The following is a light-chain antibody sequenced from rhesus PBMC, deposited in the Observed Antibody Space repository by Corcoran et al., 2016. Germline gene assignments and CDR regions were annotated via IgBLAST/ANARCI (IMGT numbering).Light chain of an antibody. CDR1: SSDIGGYNY. V-gene: IGLV2-23*01. Sequence: QAALTQPPSVSGSHGQSFTISCTGTSSDIGGYNYVSWYQQHPGKAPKLMIYEVSKRPSGVSDRFSVAKSGNTASLTISGLQAEDASDYDCRSYAGSNTYIFGVGTRLTVL. J-gene: IGLJ1*01. CDR2: EVS. CDR3: RSYAGSNTYI.